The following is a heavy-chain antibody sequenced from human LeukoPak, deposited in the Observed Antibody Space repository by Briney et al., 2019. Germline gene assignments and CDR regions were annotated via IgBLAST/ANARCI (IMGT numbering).Heavy chain of an antibody. J-gene: IGHJ4*02. CDR3: ARVGSGGAWFDF. V-gene: IGHV4-59*01. CDR2: IFFSGTT. Sequence: SETLSLTCTVSSVSLTNYYWSWIRQPPGKGLEWIGYIFFSGTTNYNPSLKSRVTISVDTSKNQFSLKMTSVTAADTAVYFCARVGSGGAWFDFWGQGTLVTVSS. CDR1: SVSLTNYY. D-gene: IGHD6-19*01.